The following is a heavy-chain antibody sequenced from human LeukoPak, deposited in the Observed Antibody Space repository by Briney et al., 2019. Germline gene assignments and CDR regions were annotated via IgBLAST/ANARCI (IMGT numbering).Heavy chain of an antibody. CDR3: ARSAYYFDSSGYPTSYYFDY. V-gene: IGHV4-59*01. Sequence: SETLSLTCIVSGGSISSYYWSWIRQPPGKGLEWIGYIYYSGSTNYNPSLKSRVTISVDTSKNQFSLKLSSVTAADTAVYYCARSAYYFDSSGYPTSYYFDYWGQGTLVTVSS. J-gene: IGHJ4*02. CDR2: IYYSGST. CDR1: GGSISSYY. D-gene: IGHD3-22*01.